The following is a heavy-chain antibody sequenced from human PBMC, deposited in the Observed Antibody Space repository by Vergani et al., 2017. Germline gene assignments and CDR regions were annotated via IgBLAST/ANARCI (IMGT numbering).Heavy chain of an antibody. D-gene: IGHD1-7*01. CDR2: IRNKANEYTT. CDR3: VRVKESTGNYHLNYI. V-gene: IGHV3-72*01. J-gene: IGHJ3*02. Sequence: EVQVVDSVGGLVQPGGSLRLSCAASGFIFSDHYMDWVRQAPGKGIEWVGRIRNKANEYTTQYAASVKGRFTISRDDSKSYLYLQMNSLQTEDTALYYCVRVKESTGNYHLNYIWGQGTLVTVSS. CDR1: GFIFSDHY.